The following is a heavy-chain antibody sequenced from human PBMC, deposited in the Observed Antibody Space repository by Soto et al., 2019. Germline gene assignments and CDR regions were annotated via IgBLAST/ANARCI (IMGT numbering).Heavy chain of an antibody. D-gene: IGHD2-2*01. J-gene: IGHJ6*02. CDR2: IIPIFGTA. CDR3: ARGSGWEYQLQLPSYDYGMDV. CDR1: GGTFSSYA. Sequence: QVQLVQSGAEVKKPGSSVKVSCKASGGTFSSYAISWVRQAPGQGLEWMGGIIPIFGTANYAQKFQGRVTITADESTSTAYMELSSLRSEDTAVYYWARGSGWEYQLQLPSYDYGMDVWGQGTTVTVSS. V-gene: IGHV1-69*01.